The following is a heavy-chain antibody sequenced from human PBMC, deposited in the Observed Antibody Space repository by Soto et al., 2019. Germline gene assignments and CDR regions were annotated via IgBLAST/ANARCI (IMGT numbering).Heavy chain of an antibody. D-gene: IGHD3-16*01. CDR2: IIPIFGTA. V-gene: IGHV1-69*13. Sequence: SVKVSCNASGGTFSSYASSWVRQAPGQGLEWMGGIIPIFGTANYAQKFQGRVTITADESTSTAYMELSSLRSEDTAVYYCATRSIRLYYYYGMDVWGQGTTVTVSS. CDR3: ATRSIRLYYYYGMDV. J-gene: IGHJ6*02. CDR1: GGTFSSYA.